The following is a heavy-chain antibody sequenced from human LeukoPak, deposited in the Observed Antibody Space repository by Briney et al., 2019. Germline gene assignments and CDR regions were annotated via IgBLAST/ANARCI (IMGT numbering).Heavy chain of an antibody. V-gene: IGHV3-48*01. D-gene: IGHD1-26*01. CDR2: ISGTSTTI. Sequence: PGGSLRLSCAGSGFSFSSYRMNWVRQAPGQGLEWVSFISGTSTTIDYADSVKGRFTISRDNAQNSLYLQMNSLRGEDTAVYYCATSGNYRFDYWGQGTLVTVSS. CDR1: GFSFSSYR. J-gene: IGHJ4*02. CDR3: ATSGNYRFDY.